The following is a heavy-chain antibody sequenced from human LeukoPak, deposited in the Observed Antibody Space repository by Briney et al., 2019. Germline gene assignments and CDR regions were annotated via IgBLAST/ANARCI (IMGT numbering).Heavy chain of an antibody. D-gene: IGHD2-2*02. CDR2: INTDGSST. CDR1: GFTFSSYW. Sequence: GGSLRLSCAASGFTFSSYWMHWVRQAPGKGLVWVSRINTDGSSTSYADSVKGRFTISRDNAKNTLYLQMNSLRAEDTAVYYCARALVCSSTSCYMDYYYYYYMDVWGKGTTVAVSS. J-gene: IGHJ6*03. V-gene: IGHV3-74*01. CDR3: ARALVCSSTSCYMDYYYYYYMDV.